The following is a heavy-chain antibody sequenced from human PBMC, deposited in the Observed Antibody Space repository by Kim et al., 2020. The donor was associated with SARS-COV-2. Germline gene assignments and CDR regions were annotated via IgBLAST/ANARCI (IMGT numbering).Heavy chain of an antibody. D-gene: IGHD5-12*01. V-gene: IGHV4-34*01. CDR3: ARGSQVGTVFVATIDHGYY. CDR1: GGSFSGYY. J-gene: IGHJ4*02. CDR2: INHSGST. Sequence: SETLSLTCAVYGGSFSGYYWSWIRQPPGKGLEWIGEINHSGSTNYNPSLKSRVTISVDTSKNQFSLKLSSVTAADTAVYYCARGSQVGTVFVATIDHGYYWGQGTLVTVSS.